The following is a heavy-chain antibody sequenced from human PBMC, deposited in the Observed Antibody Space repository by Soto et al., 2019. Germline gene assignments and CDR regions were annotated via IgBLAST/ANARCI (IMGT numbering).Heavy chain of an antibody. V-gene: IGHV4-34*02. Sequence: QVQLQQWGAVLLKPSETLSLTCGVFGGSFSGYYWSWIRQPPGKGLEWIGDINSSGSTNYNPSLTTRVTISVYTSKNQCSMKLNSVTAADTAVYYCARGGRVMATSRAGLDVWGQGTTVTVSS. CDR3: ARGGRVMATSRAGLDV. J-gene: IGHJ6*02. CDR2: INSSGST. D-gene: IGHD5-12*01. CDR1: GGSFSGYY.